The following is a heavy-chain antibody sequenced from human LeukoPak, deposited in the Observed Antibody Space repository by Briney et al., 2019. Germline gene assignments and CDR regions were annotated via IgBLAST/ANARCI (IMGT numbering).Heavy chain of an antibody. CDR3: AGHIVVVPAASFDY. CDR1: GYSISSGYY. J-gene: IGHJ4*02. D-gene: IGHD2-2*01. CDR2: IYHRGST. Sequence: PSETLSLTCAVSGYSISSGYYWAWIRQPPGKGLEWIASIYHRGSTYYNPSLKSRVTISVDTSKNQFSLKLSSVTAADTAVYYCAGHIVVVPAASFDYWGQGTLVTVSS. V-gene: IGHV4-38-2*01.